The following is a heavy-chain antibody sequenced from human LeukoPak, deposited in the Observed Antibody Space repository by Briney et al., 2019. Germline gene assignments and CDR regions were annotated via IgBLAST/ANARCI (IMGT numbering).Heavy chain of an antibody. V-gene: IGHV4-4*02. J-gene: IGHJ5*02. CDR1: GGSISSSNW. CDR2: IYHSGST. CDR3: ARMESGWYSPGWFDP. Sequence: PSGTLSLTCAVSGGSISSSNWWSWVRQPPGKGLEWIGEIYHSGSTNYNPSLKSRVTISVDKSKNQLSLKLSSVTAADTAVYYCARMESGWYSPGWFDPWGQGTLVTVSS. D-gene: IGHD6-19*01.